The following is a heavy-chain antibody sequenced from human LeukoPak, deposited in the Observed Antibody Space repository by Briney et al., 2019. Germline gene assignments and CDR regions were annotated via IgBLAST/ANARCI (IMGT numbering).Heavy chain of an antibody. D-gene: IGHD4-11*01. Sequence: PSETLSLTCAVYGGSFSGCYWSWIRQPPGKGLEWIGEINHSGSTNYNPSLKSRVTISVDTSKNQFSLKLSSVTAADTAVYYCAILQHGGAFDIWGQGTMVTVSS. CDR2: INHSGST. V-gene: IGHV4-34*01. CDR3: AILQHGGAFDI. CDR1: GGSFSGCY. J-gene: IGHJ3*02.